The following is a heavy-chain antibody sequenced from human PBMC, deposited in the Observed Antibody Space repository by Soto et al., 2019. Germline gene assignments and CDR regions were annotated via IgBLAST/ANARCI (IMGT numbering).Heavy chain of an antibody. V-gene: IGHV1-2*04. Sequence: ASVKVSCKASGYTFTGYYMHWVRQAPGQGLEWMGWINPNSGGTNYAQKFQGWVTMTRDTSISTAYMELSRLRSDDTAVYYCARDLLLRYFDWSLGYYYYGMDVWGQGTTVTVSS. J-gene: IGHJ6*02. CDR2: INPNSGGT. CDR1: GYTFTGYY. D-gene: IGHD3-9*01. CDR3: ARDLLLRYFDWSLGYYYYGMDV.